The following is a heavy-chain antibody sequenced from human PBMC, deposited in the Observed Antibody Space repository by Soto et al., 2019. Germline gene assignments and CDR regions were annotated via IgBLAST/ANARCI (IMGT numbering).Heavy chain of an antibody. CDR3: ARDLRPRYCSSTSCQYYYYGMDV. CDR2: IYYSGIT. J-gene: IGHJ6*02. CDR1: VGSISSGGYY. V-gene: IGHV4-31*03. Sequence: TLSLTCTVSVGSISSGGYYWSWIRQHPWKGLEWIGYIYYSGITYYNPSLKSRVTISVDTSKNQFSLKLSSVTAADTTVYYCARDLRPRYCSSTSCQYYYYGMDVWGQGTTVTVSS. D-gene: IGHD2-2*01.